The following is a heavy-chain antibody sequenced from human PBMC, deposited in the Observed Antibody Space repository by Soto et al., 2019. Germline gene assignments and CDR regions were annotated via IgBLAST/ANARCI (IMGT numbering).Heavy chain of an antibody. CDR1: GYGFTTYW. CDR2: INPTDSDT. V-gene: IGHV5-51*01. Sequence: PGESLKISYKASGYGFTTYWIGWVRQMPGKGLEWMAIINPTDSDTRYSPSFQGQVTISVDTSITTAYLQWSSLKASDTAMYYCARQGGRMVSIDYWGQGTQVTVSS. CDR3: ARQGGRMVSIDY. D-gene: IGHD2-8*01. J-gene: IGHJ4*02.